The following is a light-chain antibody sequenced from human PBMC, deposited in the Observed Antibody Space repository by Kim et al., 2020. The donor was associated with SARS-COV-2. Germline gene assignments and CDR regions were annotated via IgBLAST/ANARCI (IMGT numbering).Light chain of an antibody. V-gene: IGLV3-27*01. J-gene: IGLJ3*02. CDR1: VLARKY. Sequence: SYELTQPSSVSVFPGQTAIITCSGDVLARKYARWFQQTPGQAPVLIIYKDNERPSGIPERFSGSSSGTTVTLTISGAQVEDEADYYCYSATDNSLVFGGGTQLTVL. CDR3: YSATDNSLV. CDR2: KDN.